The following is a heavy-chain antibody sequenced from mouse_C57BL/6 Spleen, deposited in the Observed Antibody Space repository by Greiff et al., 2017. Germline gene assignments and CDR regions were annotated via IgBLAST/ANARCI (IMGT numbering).Heavy chain of an antibody. CDR1: GYTFTSYW. Sequence: QVQLKQPGAELVKPGASVKLSCKASGYTFTSYWMHWVKQRPGQGLEWIGMIHPNSGSTNYNEKFKSKATLTVDKSSSTAYMQLSSLTSEDAAVYYCARSGLGGDYWGQGTTLTVSS. D-gene: IGHD4-1*01. CDR3: ARSGLGGDY. J-gene: IGHJ2*01. V-gene: IGHV1-64*01. CDR2: IHPNSGST.